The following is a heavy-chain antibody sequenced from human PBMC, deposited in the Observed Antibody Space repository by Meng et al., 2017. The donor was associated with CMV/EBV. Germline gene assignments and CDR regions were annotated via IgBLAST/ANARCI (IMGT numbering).Heavy chain of an antibody. V-gene: IGHV3-30*02. CDR3: AKTIGYCSSTSCYKPLYYYYGMDV. Sequence: GGSLRLSCAASGFTLSSYGMHWVRQAPGKGLEWVAFIRYDGSNKYYADSVKGRFTISRDNSKNTLYLQMNSLRAEDTAVYYCAKTIGYCSSTSCYKPLYYYYGMDVWGQGTTVTVSS. D-gene: IGHD2-2*02. CDR1: GFTLSSYG. J-gene: IGHJ6*02. CDR2: IRYDGSNK.